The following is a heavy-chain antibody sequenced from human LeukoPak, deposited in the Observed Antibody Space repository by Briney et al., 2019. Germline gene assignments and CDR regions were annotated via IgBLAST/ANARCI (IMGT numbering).Heavy chain of an antibody. V-gene: IGHV1-18*01. Sequence: ASVKVSCKASGYTLTNYGISWMLQAPGQGLEWMGWISAYNGYTNSAQKLQGRLTMTTDTSTSTAYMELRSLRSDDTAVYYCARGSVYAFDIWGQGTMVTVSS. CDR2: ISAYNGYT. J-gene: IGHJ3*02. CDR3: ARGSVYAFDI. D-gene: IGHD6-19*01. CDR1: GYTLTNYG.